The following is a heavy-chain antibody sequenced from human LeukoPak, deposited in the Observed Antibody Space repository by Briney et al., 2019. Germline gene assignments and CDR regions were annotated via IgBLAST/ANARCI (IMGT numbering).Heavy chain of an antibody. Sequence: TGGSLRLSCAASGFTFDDYGMSWVRQAPGKGLEWVSGINWNGGSTGYADSVKGRFTISRDNAKNSLYLQMNSLRAEDTALYYCAKDSAFYYMDVWGKGTTVIISS. CDR2: INWNGGST. CDR3: AKDSAFYYMDV. D-gene: IGHD3-10*01. J-gene: IGHJ6*03. CDR1: GFTFDDYG. V-gene: IGHV3-20*04.